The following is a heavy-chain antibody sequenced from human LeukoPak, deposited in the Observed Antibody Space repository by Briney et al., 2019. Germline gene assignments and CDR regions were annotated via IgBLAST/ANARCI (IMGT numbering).Heavy chain of an antibody. Sequence: SETLSLTCTVSGGSISSSSYYWGWIRQPPGKGLEWIGSIYYSGSTYYNPSLKSRVTISVDTSKNQFSLKLSSVTAADTAVYYCARLNDEFGVLIPSFDSWGQGTLVTVSS. CDR1: GGSISSSSYY. CDR3: ARLNDEFGVLIPSFDS. D-gene: IGHD3-3*01. J-gene: IGHJ4*02. CDR2: IYYSGST. V-gene: IGHV4-39*01.